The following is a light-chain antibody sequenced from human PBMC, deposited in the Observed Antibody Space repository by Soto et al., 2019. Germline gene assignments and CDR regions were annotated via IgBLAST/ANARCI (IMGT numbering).Light chain of an antibody. CDR3: QHYNNWPLT. V-gene: IGKV3-15*01. CDR1: QSVSSN. Sequence: EIVMTQSPATLSVSPGERATLSCRASQSVSSNLAWYQQKPGQAPRLLIYDASTRATGIPARFSGSGSGTEFTLTISSLQSEDFAVYYCQHYNNWPLTFDQGTRLEIK. CDR2: DAS. J-gene: IGKJ5*01.